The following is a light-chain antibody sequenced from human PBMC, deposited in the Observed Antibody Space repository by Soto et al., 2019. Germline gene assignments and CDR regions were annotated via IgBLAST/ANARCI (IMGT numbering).Light chain of an antibody. CDR2: GAS. Sequence: EIVLTQSPGTLSLSPGERATLSCRASQSVSSSYLAWYQQKPGQAPRLLIYGASSRATGIPDRFSGSGSGRDFTLTISRLEPEDFAVYYCQHYGRSPRTFGQGTKVEIK. J-gene: IGKJ1*01. V-gene: IGKV3-20*01. CDR3: QHYGRSPRT. CDR1: QSVSSSY.